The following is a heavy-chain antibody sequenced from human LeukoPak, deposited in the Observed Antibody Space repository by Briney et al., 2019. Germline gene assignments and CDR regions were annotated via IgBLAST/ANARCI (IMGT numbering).Heavy chain of an antibody. CDR2: IIPIFGIA. D-gene: IGHD5-24*01. CDR3: ARDYQGGDGYNSLDY. V-gene: IGHV1-69*04. CDR1: GGTFSSYA. J-gene: IGHJ4*02. Sequence: ASVKVSCEASGGTFSSYAISWVRQAPGQGLEWMGRIIPIFGIANYAQKFQGRVTITADKSTSTAYMELSSLRSEDTAVYYCARDYQGGDGYNSLDYWGQGTLVTVSS.